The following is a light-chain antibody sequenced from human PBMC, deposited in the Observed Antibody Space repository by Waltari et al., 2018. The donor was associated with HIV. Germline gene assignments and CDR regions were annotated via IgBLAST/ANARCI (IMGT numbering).Light chain of an antibody. V-gene: IGKV3-20*01. CDR2: GAS. CDR3: QQYGSSPQT. Sequence: EIVLTQSPGTLSLSPGDRATLSCRASQSVGSTYLAWYQQKSGQAPRLLIYGASSRATGIPDRFSGSGSGTDFTLTISRLEPEDFAVYYCQQYGSSPQTFGQETKVDIK. CDR1: QSVGSTY. J-gene: IGKJ1*01.